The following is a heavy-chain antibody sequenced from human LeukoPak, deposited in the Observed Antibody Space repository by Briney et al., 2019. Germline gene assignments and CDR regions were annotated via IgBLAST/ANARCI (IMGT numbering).Heavy chain of an antibody. CDR1: GGYISGYY. V-gene: IGHV4-59*08. Sequence: SETLSLTCTVSGGYISGYYWSWIRQPPGKGLEWIGYIYYSGSTNYNPSLKSRVTISVDTSKNQLSLKVTSVTAADTAVYYCVRGSWGSDFDYWGQGTLVTVSS. D-gene: IGHD1-26*01. J-gene: IGHJ4*02. CDR2: IYYSGST. CDR3: VRGSWGSDFDY.